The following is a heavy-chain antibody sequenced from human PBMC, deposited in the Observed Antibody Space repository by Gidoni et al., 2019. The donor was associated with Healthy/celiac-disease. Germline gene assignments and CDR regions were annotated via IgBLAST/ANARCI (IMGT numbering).Heavy chain of an antibody. D-gene: IGHD3-22*01. J-gene: IGHJ4*02. CDR2: ISGSGGST. V-gene: IGHV3-23*01. CDR1: GFTFSSYA. Sequence: EVQLLESGGGLVQPGGSLRLSCSASGFTFSSYAMSWVRQAPGKGLEWVSAISGSGGSTYYADSVKGRFTISRDNSKNTLYLQMNSLRAEDTAVYYCAKGVVITTSRYYFDYWGQGTLVTVSS. CDR3: AKGVVITTSRYYFDY.